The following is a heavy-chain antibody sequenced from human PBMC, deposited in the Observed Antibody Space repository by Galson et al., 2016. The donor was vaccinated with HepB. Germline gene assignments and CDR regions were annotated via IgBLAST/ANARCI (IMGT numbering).Heavy chain of an antibody. V-gene: IGHV3-30*03. CDR1: GFTFSNYG. CDR2: ISYDGSNR. CDR3: ALGNYYDSRGYFQH. J-gene: IGHJ1*01. Sequence: SLRLSCAASGFTFSNYGMHWVRQAPGKGLEWVAVISYDGSNRFYADSVKGRFTISRDNSKNTLSLEMNSLGAEDTAMYYCALGNYYDSRGYFQHWGQGTLVTVSS. D-gene: IGHD3-22*01.